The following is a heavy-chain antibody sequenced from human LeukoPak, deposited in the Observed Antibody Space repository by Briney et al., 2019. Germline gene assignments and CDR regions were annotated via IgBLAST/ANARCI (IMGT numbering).Heavy chain of an antibody. CDR2: IRYDGSSK. D-gene: IGHD1-26*01. Sequence: GGPLTLSCAAWGFTLSSHGIHWVRKAPGMGLAGVAFIRYDGSSKYNADSVKARFTISRDNSKNTVYLQMSSLRAEDTAVYYCAKDMGGLLAKHYLDYWGQGTLITVSS. CDR3: AKDMGGLLAKHYLDY. V-gene: IGHV3-30*02. J-gene: IGHJ4*02. CDR1: GFTLSSHG.